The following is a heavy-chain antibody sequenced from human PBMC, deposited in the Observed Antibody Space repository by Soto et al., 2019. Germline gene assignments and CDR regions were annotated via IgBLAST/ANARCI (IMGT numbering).Heavy chain of an antibody. CDR2: IDPSDSKT. CDR3: ARRIAARGYYYYAFDV. Sequence: GESLKISCKGSGYSFDTYRINWVRQMPGKGLEWMGRIDPSDSKTKYSPSLEAHISISVDKSINTTYLHWSSLKASDTAVYYCARRIAARGYYYYAFDVWGQGTAVTVSS. V-gene: IGHV5-10-1*01. J-gene: IGHJ6*02. CDR1: GYSFDTYR. D-gene: IGHD2-15*01.